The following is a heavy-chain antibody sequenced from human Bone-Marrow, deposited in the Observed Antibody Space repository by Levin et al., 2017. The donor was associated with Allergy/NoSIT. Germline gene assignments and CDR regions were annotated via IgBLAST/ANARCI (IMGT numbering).Heavy chain of an antibody. CDR2: INTNTGNP. D-gene: IGHD3-22*01. CDR1: GYTFTDSA. CDR3: ARPQYAYDSSGYID. V-gene: IGHV7-4-1*02. J-gene: IGHJ4*02. Sequence: ASVKVSCKASGYTFTDSAIHWVRQAPGQGLEWMGWINTNTGNPTYAQAFTGHFVFSLDTSVSTAFLQISSLKTEDTAVYYCARPQYAYDSSGYIDWGQGTLVTVSS.